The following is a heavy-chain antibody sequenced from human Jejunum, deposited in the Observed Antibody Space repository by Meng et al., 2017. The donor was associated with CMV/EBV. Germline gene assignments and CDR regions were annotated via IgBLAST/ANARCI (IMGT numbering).Heavy chain of an antibody. V-gene: IGHV3-23*01. CDR1: GFTFSNYA. D-gene: IGHD5-12*01. CDR2: LRASGDGT. Sequence: EVQLLESGGALVQLGGSLRPSCAAPGFTFSNYAMSWVRQAPGKGLEWVSSLRASGDGTYYADSMKGRFTISRDNSKNTLYLQMSSLRVEDTAVYYCAKDHWLRNYPSFFWDYWGQGTLVTVSS. J-gene: IGHJ4*02. CDR3: AKDHWLRNYPSFFWDY.